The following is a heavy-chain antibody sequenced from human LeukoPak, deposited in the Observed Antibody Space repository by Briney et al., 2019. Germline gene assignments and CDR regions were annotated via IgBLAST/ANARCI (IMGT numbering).Heavy chain of an antibody. V-gene: IGHV1-2*02. J-gene: IGHJ5*02. CDR2: INPNSGGT. CDR1: GYTFTGYY. Sequence: ASVRVSCKASGYTFTGYYMHWVRQAPGQGLEWMGWINPNSGGTNYAQKFQGRVTMTRDTSISTAYMELSRLRSDDTAVYYCARDVWLDSSSRAPTTNWFDPWGQGTLVTVSS. D-gene: IGHD3-22*01. CDR3: ARDVWLDSSSRAPTTNWFDP.